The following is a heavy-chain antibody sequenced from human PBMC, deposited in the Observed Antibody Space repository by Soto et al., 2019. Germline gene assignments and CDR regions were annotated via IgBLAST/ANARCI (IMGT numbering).Heavy chain of an antibody. V-gene: IGHV3-23*01. CDR3: ARGPRAPPPHDYGMDV. CDR1: GFTFSSYV. J-gene: IGHJ6*02. Sequence: GGSLRLSCAASGFTFSSYVMNWVRQAPGKGLEWVSGIRGSGGDTFYADSVKGRFTISRDNSKNTLYLQINSLRAEDTAVYYCARGPRAPPPHDYGMDVWGQGTTVTVSS. CDR2: IRGSGGDT.